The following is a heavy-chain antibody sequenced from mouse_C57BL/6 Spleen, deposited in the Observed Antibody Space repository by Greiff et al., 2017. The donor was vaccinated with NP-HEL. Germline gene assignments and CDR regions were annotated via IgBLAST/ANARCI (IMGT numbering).Heavy chain of an antibody. J-gene: IGHJ3*01. D-gene: IGHD2-3*01. CDR3: AREEGWLLGGGFAY. V-gene: IGHV5-4*01. Sequence: EVKVVESGGGLVKPGGSLKLSCAASGFTFSSYAMSWVRQTPEKRLEWVATISDGGSYTYYPDNVKGRFTFSRDNAKNNLYLQMSHLKSEDTAMYYCAREEGWLLGGGFAYWGQGTLVTVSA. CDR2: ISDGGSYT. CDR1: GFTFSSYA.